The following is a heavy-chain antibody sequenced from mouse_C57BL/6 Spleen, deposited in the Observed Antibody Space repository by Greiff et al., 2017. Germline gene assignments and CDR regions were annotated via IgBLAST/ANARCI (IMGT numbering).Heavy chain of an antibody. CDR2: IYPGSGST. V-gene: IGHV1-81*01. J-gene: IGHJ1*03. D-gene: IGHD2-2*01. CDR3: ARSGYDGHFDV. Sequence: VQLQQSGAELARPGASVKLSCKASGYTFTSYGISWVKQRTGQGLEWIGDIYPGSGSTNYNEKFKSKATLTVDTSSSTAYMQLSSLTSEDSAVYYCARSGYDGHFDVWGTGTTVTVSS. CDR1: GYTFTSYG.